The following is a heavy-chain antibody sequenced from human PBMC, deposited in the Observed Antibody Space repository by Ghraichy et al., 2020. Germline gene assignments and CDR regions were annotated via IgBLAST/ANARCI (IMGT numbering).Heavy chain of an antibody. V-gene: IGHV4-39*01. J-gene: IGHJ5*02. D-gene: IGHD6-19*01. CDR1: GGSISSSSYY. CDR2: IYYSGST. Sequence: SQTLSLTRTVSGGSISSSSYYWGWIRQPPGKGLEWIGSIYYSGSTYYNPSLKSRVTISVDTSKNQFSLKLSSVTAADTAVYYCARHFYSSGWYNWFDPWGQGTLVTVSS. CDR3: ARHFYSSGWYNWFDP.